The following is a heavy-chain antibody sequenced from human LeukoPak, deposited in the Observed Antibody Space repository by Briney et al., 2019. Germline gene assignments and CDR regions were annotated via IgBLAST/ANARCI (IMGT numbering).Heavy chain of an antibody. CDR2: IKSKTDGGTT. CDR1: GFTFSNAW. Sequence: GGSLRLSCAASGFTFSNAWMCWVGQAPGKGLEWVGRIKSKTDGGTTDYAAPVKGRFTISRDDSKNTLYLQMNSLRAEDTAVYYCARDQRYCSSSSCPWEPFDYWGQGTLVTVSS. V-gene: IGHV3-15*01. J-gene: IGHJ4*02. D-gene: IGHD2-2*01. CDR3: ARDQRYCSSSSCPWEPFDY.